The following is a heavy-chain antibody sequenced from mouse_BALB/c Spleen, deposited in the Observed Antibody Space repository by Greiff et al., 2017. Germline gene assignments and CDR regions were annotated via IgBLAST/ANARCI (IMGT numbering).Heavy chain of an antibody. CDR2: IWSGGST. CDR3: ARSTMITTAWFAY. CDR1: GFSLTSYG. Sequence: QVQLKESGPGLVQPSQSLSITCTVSGFSLTSYGVHWVRQSPGKGLEWLGVIWSGGSTDYNAAFISRLSISKDNSKSQVFFKMNSLQANDTAIYYCARSTMITTAWFAYWGQGTLVTVSA. J-gene: IGHJ3*01. V-gene: IGHV2-2*02. D-gene: IGHD2-4*01.